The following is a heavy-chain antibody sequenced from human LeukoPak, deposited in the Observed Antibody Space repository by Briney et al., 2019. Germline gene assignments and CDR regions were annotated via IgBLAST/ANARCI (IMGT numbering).Heavy chain of an antibody. J-gene: IGHJ6*02. Sequence: GGSLRLSCAASGFTFSSYAMSWVRQAPGKGLEWVSAISGSGGSTYYADSVKGRFTISRDNSKNTLYLQMNSLRAEDTAVYYCAKALGNYDFWSGTYYYYGMDVWGQGTTVTVSS. CDR2: ISGSGGST. CDR3: AKALGNYDFWSGTYYYYGMDV. V-gene: IGHV3-23*01. CDR1: GFTFSSYA. D-gene: IGHD3-3*01.